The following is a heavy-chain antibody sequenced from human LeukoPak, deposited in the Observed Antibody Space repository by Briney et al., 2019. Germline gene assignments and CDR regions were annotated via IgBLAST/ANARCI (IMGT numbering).Heavy chain of an antibody. CDR2: IYTSGST. J-gene: IGHJ5*02. CDR1: GGSISSYY. CDR3: ARDFWDDIVVVSWFDP. D-gene: IGHD2-15*01. Sequence: SETLSLTCTVSGGSISSYYWSWIRQPAGKGLEWIGRIYTSGSTNYNPSLKSRVTMSVDTSKNQFSLKPSSVTAADTAVYYCARDFWDDIVVVSWFDPWGQGTLVTVSS. V-gene: IGHV4-4*07.